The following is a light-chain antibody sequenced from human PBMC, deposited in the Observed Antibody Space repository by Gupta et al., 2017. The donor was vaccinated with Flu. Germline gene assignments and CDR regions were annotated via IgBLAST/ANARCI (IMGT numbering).Light chain of an antibody. CDR1: PSLLHSNGYNY. Sequence: DIVMTQSTLSLPVTPGEPASISCRSSPSLLHSNGYNYLDWYLQKPGQSPQLLIYFGSHRASGVPDRFSGSGSGTDFTLKISRVEAEDVGVYYCMQALETPLTFGGGTKVEIK. V-gene: IGKV2-28*01. CDR2: FGS. J-gene: IGKJ4*01. CDR3: MQALETPLT.